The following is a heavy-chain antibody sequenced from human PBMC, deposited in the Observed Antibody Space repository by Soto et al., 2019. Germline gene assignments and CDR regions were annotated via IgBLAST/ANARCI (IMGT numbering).Heavy chain of an antibody. Sequence: QVQLVQSGAEVKKPGSSVKVSCKASGGTFSSYTFSWVRQAPGQGLEWMGGSVPLFVTTNEEKIFQGRVTISADESTSTEYMELSSLRSEESAMYYCAIDGDVTSTRSRGAFGIWGRGTVMTVSS. J-gene: IGHJ3*02. V-gene: IGHV1-69*01. CDR3: AIDGDVTSTRSRGAFGI. CDR1: GGTFSSYT. CDR2: SVPLFVTT. D-gene: IGHD3-16*01.